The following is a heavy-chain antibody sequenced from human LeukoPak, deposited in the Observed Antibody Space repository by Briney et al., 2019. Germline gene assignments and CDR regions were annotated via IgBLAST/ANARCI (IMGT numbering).Heavy chain of an antibody. Sequence: ASVKVSCKASGYTFTSYDINWVRQATGQGLEWMGWMNPNSGNTGYAQKFQGRVTMTRNTSISTAYMELSSLRSEDTAVYYCARGGRYFDWLLRGRASYCMDVWGKGTTVTISS. CDR2: MNPNSGNT. CDR1: GYTFTSYD. J-gene: IGHJ6*03. V-gene: IGHV1-8*01. D-gene: IGHD3-9*01. CDR3: ARGGRYFDWLLRGRASYCMDV.